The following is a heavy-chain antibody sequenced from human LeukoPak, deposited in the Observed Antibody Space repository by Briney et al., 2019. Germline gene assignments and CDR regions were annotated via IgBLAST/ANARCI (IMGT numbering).Heavy chain of an antibody. CDR1: GFTFSSQN. CDR2: ISTSGDPT. D-gene: IGHD5-12*01. Sequence: GGSLRLSCAASGFTFSSQNMNWARQAPGKGLEWVAYISTSGDPTKYADSVEGRFTISGDNAENSLYPLMNRLRVEDSAVYYCVKNGWLDYWGQGNLVTVSS. V-gene: IGHV3-21*06. J-gene: IGHJ4*02. CDR3: VKNGWLDY.